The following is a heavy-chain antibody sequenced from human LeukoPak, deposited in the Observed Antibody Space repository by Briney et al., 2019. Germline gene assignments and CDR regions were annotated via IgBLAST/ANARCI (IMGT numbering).Heavy chain of an antibody. CDR2: ISGGGDST. CDR3: ARRMMDSSSSRLFDY. D-gene: IGHD6-6*01. Sequence: QPGGSLRLSCAASAFTFSSYAMSWVRQAPGKGLEWVSTISGGGDSTNYADPVKGRFAISRDNSKNTLYLQMNSLRADDTAVYYCARRMMDSSSSRLFDYWGQGTLVTVSS. J-gene: IGHJ4*02. V-gene: IGHV3-23*01. CDR1: AFTFSSYA.